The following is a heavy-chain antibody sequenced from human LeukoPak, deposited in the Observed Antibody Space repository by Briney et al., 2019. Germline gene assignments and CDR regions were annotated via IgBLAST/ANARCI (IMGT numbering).Heavy chain of an antibody. CDR2: TYYSGST. V-gene: IGHV4-31*03. Sequence: SETLSRNCTVSGGSISSGGYYWSWIRQHPGKGLEWIGYTYYSGSTYYNPSLKSRVTISVDTSKNQFSLKLSSVTAADTAVYYCARADLNYDILTGPLYYFDYWGQGTLVTVSS. CDR1: GGSISSGGYY. CDR3: ARADLNYDILTGPLYYFDY. J-gene: IGHJ4*02. D-gene: IGHD3-9*01.